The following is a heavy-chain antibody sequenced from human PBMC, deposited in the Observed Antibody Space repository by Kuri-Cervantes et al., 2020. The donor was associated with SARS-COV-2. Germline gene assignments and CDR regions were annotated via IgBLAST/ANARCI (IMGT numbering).Heavy chain of an antibody. D-gene: IGHD1-7*01. J-gene: IGHJ6*02. V-gene: IGHV3-23*01. CDR1: GFSLSSYA. CDR3: AKDPTATTEYYYAMDD. Sequence: ETLSLTCAASGFSLSSYAMSWVRQAPGKGLEWVSVISGSGTGAYYADSVKGRFTISRDNSKNTLYLQMNSLRAEDTAVYFCAKDPTATTEYYYAMDDWGQGTTVTDSS. CDR2: ISGSGTGA.